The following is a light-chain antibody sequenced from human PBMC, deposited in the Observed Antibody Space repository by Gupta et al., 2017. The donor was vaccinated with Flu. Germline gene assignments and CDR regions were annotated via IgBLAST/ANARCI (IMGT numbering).Light chain of an antibody. CDR3: AAWDDSLNGRV. V-gene: IGLV1-44*01. Sequence: HSVLTQPPSASGTPGQRDTISCSGSSSNIGSNTVNWYQQPPETAPKLLIYSNNQRSSGVPDRFSGSKSGTSASLAISGRQSEDEADYYCAAWDDSLNGRVFGGGTKLTVL. CDR2: SNN. CDR1: SSNIGSNT. J-gene: IGLJ3*02.